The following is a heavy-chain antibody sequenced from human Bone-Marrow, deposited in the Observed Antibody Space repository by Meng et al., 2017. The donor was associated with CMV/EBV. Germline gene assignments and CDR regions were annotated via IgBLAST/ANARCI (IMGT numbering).Heavy chain of an antibody. J-gene: IGHJ4*02. Sequence: GESLKISCAASGFTFSSYAMSWVRQAPGKGLEWVSAISGSGGSTYYADSVKGRFTVSRDNSNNTLYLQMNDLRAEDTALYYCARGDQLLGRGGFWGQGTLVTVSS. CDR3: ARGDQLLGRGGF. CDR2: ISGSGGST. CDR1: GFTFSSYA. D-gene: IGHD2-2*01. V-gene: IGHV3-23*01.